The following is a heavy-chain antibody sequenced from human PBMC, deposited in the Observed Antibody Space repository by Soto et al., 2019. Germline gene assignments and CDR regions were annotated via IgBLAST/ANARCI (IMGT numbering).Heavy chain of an antibody. CDR3: AGYDSSGYYWPYYYYGMDV. V-gene: IGHV3-33*01. CDR1: GFTFSSYG. Sequence: GGSLRLSCAASGFTFSSYGMHWVRQAPGKGLEWVAVIWYDGSNKYYADSVKGRFTISRDNSKNTLYLQMNSLRAEDSAVYYCAGYDSSGYYWPYYYYGMDVWGQGT. D-gene: IGHD3-22*01. J-gene: IGHJ6*02. CDR2: IWYDGSNK.